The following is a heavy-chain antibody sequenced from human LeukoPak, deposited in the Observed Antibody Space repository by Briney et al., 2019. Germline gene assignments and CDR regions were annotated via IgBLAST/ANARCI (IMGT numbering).Heavy chain of an antibody. J-gene: IGHJ4*02. V-gene: IGHV3-23*01. CDR3: AKELARYSSSWYRGADY. D-gene: IGHD6-13*01. CDR2: ISGTGGST. CDR1: GFTFNTYA. Sequence: GGSLRLSCAASGFTFNTYAMSWVRQAPGEGLEWVSVISGTGGSTYYADSVKGRFIISRDNSKNTVYLQMHLLRAEDTAVYYCAKELARYSSSWYRGADYWGQGTLVTVSS.